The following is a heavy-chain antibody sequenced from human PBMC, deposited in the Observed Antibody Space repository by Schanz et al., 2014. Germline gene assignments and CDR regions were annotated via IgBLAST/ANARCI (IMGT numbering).Heavy chain of an antibody. CDR1: GFSFDSYN. CDR2: LSFDSRHI. CDR3: ARDHPHRGVTGYYNDV. Sequence: EVQLVESGGGLVKPGGSLRLSCTASGFSFDSYNMNWVRQSPGKGLEWVAFLSFDSRHIYYADSVKGRFTISRDNAKNSLYLQMNSLRDEDTAVYYCARDHPHRGVTGYYNDVWGQGTSVTVSS. J-gene: IGHJ6*02. V-gene: IGHV3-21*01. D-gene: IGHD3-9*01.